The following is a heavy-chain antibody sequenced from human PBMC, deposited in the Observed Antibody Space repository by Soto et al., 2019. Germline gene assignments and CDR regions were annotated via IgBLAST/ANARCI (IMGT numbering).Heavy chain of an antibody. V-gene: IGHV3-23*01. Sequence: PGGSLRLSCAASGFTFSNNAMSWVRQAPGKGLEWVSAISGSGGSTFYADSVKGRFTISRDNSKNTLYVQMNSLRADDTAVYYCARVNWNYARYYFEYWGPGTLATVSS. CDR1: GFTFSNNA. D-gene: IGHD1-7*01. CDR3: ARVNWNYARYYFEY. J-gene: IGHJ4*01. CDR2: ISGSGGST.